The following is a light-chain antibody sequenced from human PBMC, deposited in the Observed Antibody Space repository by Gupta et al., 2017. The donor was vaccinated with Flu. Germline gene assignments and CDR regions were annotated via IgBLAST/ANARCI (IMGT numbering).Light chain of an antibody. V-gene: IGLV2-14*01. CDR3: STLTSTSSLDVV. CDR1: SSDDGDYDF. Sequence: QSTLTHPASASGSPRQSTTISSTGTSSDDGDYDFVSWYQHRPGKAPKLLIYGVISRPSGVSNRFSAAKNANKASLTITGLLDDDEADYYCSTLTSTSSLDVVFGGGTKLTVL. J-gene: IGLJ2*01. CDR2: GVI.